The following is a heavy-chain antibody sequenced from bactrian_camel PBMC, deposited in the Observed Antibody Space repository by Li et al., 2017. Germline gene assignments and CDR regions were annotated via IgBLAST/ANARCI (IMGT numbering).Heavy chain of an antibody. CDR3: ATLALLAY. Sequence: VQLVESGGGSVQAGGSLRLSCAASGFTFSSYDMSWVRQAPGKGLEWVSATNSGGGSTYYADSVKDRFTISRDNAKNTLYLQMNSLKTEDTAVYYCATLALLAYWGQGTQVTVS. CDR1: GFTFSSYD. CDR2: TNSGGGST. J-gene: IGHJ4*01. D-gene: IGHD2*01. V-gene: IGHV3S40*01.